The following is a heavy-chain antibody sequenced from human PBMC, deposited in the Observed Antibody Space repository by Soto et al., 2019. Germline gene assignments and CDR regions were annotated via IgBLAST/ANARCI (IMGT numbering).Heavy chain of an antibody. CDR1: GFTFSSYA. D-gene: IGHD4-17*01. CDR2: ISYDGSNK. J-gene: IGHJ2*01. Sequence: QVQLVESGGGVVQPGRSLRLSCTASGFTFSSYAMHWVRQAPGKGLEWVAVISYDGSNKYYADSVKGRFTISRDNYKNTLYLQMNSVRAEDTAVYYCARSPPPPIYGDYWYFDLWGRGTLVTVSS. CDR3: ARSPPPPIYGDYWYFDL. V-gene: IGHV3-30-3*01.